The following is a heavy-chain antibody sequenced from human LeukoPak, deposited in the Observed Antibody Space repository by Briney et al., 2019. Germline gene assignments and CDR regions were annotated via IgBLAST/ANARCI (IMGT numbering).Heavy chain of an antibody. Sequence: GGSLRLSCAASGFTFSSYSMNWVRQAPGKGLEWVSYISSSSSTIYYADSVKGRFTISRDNAKNSLHLQMNSLRAEDTAVYYCARDAAVDYWGQGTLVTVSS. CDR1: GFTFSSYS. CDR3: ARDAAVDY. D-gene: IGHD6-25*01. V-gene: IGHV3-48*01. CDR2: ISSSSSTI. J-gene: IGHJ4*02.